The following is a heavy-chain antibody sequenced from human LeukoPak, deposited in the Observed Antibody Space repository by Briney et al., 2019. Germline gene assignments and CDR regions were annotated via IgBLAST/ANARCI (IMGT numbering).Heavy chain of an antibody. CDR3: ARGAGGYFDY. Sequence: GGSLRLSCAASGFTFSSYEMNWVRQAPGKGLEWVSYISSSGSTIYYADSVEGRFTISRDNAKNPQYLQMNSLRAEDTAVYYCARGAGGYFDYWGQGTLVTVSS. D-gene: IGHD3-10*01. CDR2: ISSSGSTI. V-gene: IGHV3-48*03. J-gene: IGHJ4*02. CDR1: GFTFSSYE.